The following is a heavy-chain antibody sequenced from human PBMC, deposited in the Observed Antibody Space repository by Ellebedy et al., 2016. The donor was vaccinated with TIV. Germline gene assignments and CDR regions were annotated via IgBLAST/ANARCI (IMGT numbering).Heavy chain of an antibody. Sequence: GESLKISCAASGFIFGSYSMNWVRQAPGKGLEWVAAISSASSYIYYADSMKGRFTISRDNAKKSLYLQMNSLRAEDTAVYYCARGRAYCSSTSCPHGMDAWGQGTTVTVSS. V-gene: IGHV3-21*01. CDR1: GFIFGSYS. CDR3: ARGRAYCSSTSCPHGMDA. J-gene: IGHJ6*02. CDR2: ISSASSYI. D-gene: IGHD2-2*01.